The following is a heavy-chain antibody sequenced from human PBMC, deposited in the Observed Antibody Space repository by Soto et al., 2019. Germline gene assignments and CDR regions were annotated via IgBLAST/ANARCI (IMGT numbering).Heavy chain of an antibody. J-gene: IGHJ3*01. CDR2: ISGDSGSS. V-gene: IGHV3-9*01. CDR3: TKRRSARPGFDAFDL. CDR1: GFTFGAYS. Sequence: GGSLRLSCAASGFTFGAYSLHWVRQLPGKGLEWVAGISGDSGSSGYADSVRGRFTVSRDNAKNSLFLQMSSLSPEDTALYYCTKRRSARPGFDAFDLWGQGTMVTVSS.